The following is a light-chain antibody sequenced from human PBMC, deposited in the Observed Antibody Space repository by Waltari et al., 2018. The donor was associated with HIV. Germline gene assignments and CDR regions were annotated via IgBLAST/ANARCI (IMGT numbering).Light chain of an antibody. CDR1: QNMDTC. V-gene: IGKV1-9*01. Sequence: DIQLTQSPALLSASVGDRVTISCRASQNMDTCLAWYRQKPGKAPELLIYAASTLQYGVSSRFSGSGSGTEFTLTISGLQPEDFATYFCQQLKSYPLTFGGGTTVE. CDR3: QQLKSYPLT. CDR2: AAS. J-gene: IGKJ4*01.